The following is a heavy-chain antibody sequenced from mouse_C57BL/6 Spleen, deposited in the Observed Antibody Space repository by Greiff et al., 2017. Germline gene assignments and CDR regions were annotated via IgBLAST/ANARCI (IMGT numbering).Heavy chain of an antibody. V-gene: IGHV1-80*01. CDR2: IYPGDGDT. CDR3: TTSPAQATQDY. Sequence: QVQLQQSGAELVKPGASVKISCKASGYAFSSYWMNWVKQRPGKGLEWIGQIYPGDGDTNYNGKFKGKATLTADKSSSTAYMQLSSLTSEDTAVYYCTTSPAQATQDYWGQGTTLTVSS. D-gene: IGHD3-2*02. CDR1: GYAFSSYW. J-gene: IGHJ2*01.